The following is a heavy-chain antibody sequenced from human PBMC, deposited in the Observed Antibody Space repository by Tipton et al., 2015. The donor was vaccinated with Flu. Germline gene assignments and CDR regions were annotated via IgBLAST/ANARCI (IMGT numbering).Heavy chain of an antibody. V-gene: IGHV4-39*07. Sequence: TLSLTCTVSGGSISSSSYYWGWIRQPPGKGLEWIGSIYYSGSTYYNPSLKSRVTISVDTSKNQFSLKLSSVTAADTAVDYCARDFRVLTRYFDLWGRGTLVTVST. CDR2: IYYSGST. CDR3: ARDFRVLTRYFDL. D-gene: IGHD3-10*01. J-gene: IGHJ2*01. CDR1: GGSISSSSYY.